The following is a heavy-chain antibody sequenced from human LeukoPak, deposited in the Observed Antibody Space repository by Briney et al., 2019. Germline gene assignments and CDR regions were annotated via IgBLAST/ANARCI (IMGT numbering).Heavy chain of an antibody. Sequence: SETLSLTCTVSGGSVSSGSYYWSWIRQPPGKGLEWIGYIYYSGSTNYNPSLKSRVTISVDTSKNQFSLKLSSVTAADTAVYYCARGGSYYYDSSGYLAFWGQGTLVTVSS. J-gene: IGHJ4*02. D-gene: IGHD3-22*01. V-gene: IGHV4-61*01. CDR2: IYYSGST. CDR1: GGSVSSGSYY. CDR3: ARGGSYYYDSSGYLAF.